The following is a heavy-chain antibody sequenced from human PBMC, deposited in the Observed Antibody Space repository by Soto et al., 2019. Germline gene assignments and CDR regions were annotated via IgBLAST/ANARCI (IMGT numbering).Heavy chain of an antibody. CDR1: GFSLSTSGVG. CDR2: IYWDDDK. D-gene: IGHD3-22*01. CDR3: AHRPSDSSGYYVPYFDY. J-gene: IGHJ4*02. Sequence: QITLKESGPTLVKPTQTLTLTCTFSGFSLSTSGVGVGWIRQPPGKALEWLALIYWDDDKRYSPSLKSRLTTTKDTSKNQVVLTMTNMDPVDTATYYCAHRPSDSSGYYVPYFDYGGQGTLVTASS. V-gene: IGHV2-5*02.